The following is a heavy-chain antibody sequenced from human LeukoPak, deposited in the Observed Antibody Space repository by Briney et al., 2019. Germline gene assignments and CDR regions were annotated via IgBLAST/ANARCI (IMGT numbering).Heavy chain of an antibody. CDR1: GFTFSDYY. V-gene: IGHV3-11*01. CDR2: LSSGGSMI. Sequence: PGGSLRLSCAASGFTFSDYYINWIRQAPGMGLEWVAYLSSGGSMIYYADSVKGRFTISRDNAKNSLYLQMNSLRAEDTALYYCARNSGAGYYFYMDVWGKGTAVTVSS. CDR3: ARNSGAGYYFYMDV. D-gene: IGHD3-10*01. J-gene: IGHJ6*03.